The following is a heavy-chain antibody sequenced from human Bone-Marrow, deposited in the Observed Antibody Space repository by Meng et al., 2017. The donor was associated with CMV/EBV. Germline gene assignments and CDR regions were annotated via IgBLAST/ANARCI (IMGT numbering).Heavy chain of an antibody. CDR2: IYYSGST. CDR3: ASEYYCSSTSCSGAFDI. D-gene: IGHD2-2*01. CDR1: GGSASSGSYY. V-gene: IGHV4-61*01. J-gene: IGHJ3*02. Sequence: GSLRLSCTVSGGSASSGSYYWSWIRQPPGKGLEWIGYIYYSGSTNYNPSLKSRVTISVDTSKNQFSLKLSSVTAADTAVYYCASEYYCSSTSCSGAFDIWGQGTMVTFSS.